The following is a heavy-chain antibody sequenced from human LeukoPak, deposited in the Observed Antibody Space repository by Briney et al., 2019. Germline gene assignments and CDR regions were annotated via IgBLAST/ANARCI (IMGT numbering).Heavy chain of an antibody. V-gene: IGHV3-30*04. CDR3: ARENFDWLFYIG. CDR1: GFTFSSYA. J-gene: IGHJ3*01. Sequence: GRSLRLSCAASGFTFSSYAMHWVRQAPGKGLEWVAVISYDGSNKYYADSVKGRFTISRDNSKNTLYLQMNSLRAEDTAVYYCARENFDWLFYIGWGQGTMVTVSS. CDR2: ISYDGSNK. D-gene: IGHD3-9*01.